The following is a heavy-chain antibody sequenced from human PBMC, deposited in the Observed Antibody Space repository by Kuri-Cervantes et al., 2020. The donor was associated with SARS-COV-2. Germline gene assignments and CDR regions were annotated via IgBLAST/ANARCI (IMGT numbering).Heavy chain of an antibody. D-gene: IGHD3-3*01. CDR2: IRYDGSNK. V-gene: IGHV3-30*02. J-gene: IGHJ4*02. CDR3: ARGFLEWLDY. Sequence: GALKISCAASGFTFSSYGMHWVRQAPGKGLEWVAFIRYDGSNKYYADSVKGRFTISRDNSKNTLYLQMNSLRAEDTAVYYCARGFLEWLDYWGQGTLVTVSS. CDR1: GFTFSSYG.